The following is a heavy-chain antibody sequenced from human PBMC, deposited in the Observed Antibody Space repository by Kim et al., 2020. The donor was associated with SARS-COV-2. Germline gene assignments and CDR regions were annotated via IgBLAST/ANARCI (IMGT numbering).Heavy chain of an antibody. CDR3: ARNGIAVAPYYFDY. J-gene: IGHJ4*02. Sequence: PSLQGQVTISADKSISTAYLQGSSLKASDTAMYYCARNGIAVAPYYFDYWGQGTLVTVSS. D-gene: IGHD6-19*01. V-gene: IGHV5-51*01.